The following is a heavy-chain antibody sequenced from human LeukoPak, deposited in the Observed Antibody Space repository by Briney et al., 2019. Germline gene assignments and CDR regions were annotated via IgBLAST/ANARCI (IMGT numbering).Heavy chain of an antibody. CDR3: ARDLYYGSGSYPNAFDI. CDR1: GYTFTSYG. J-gene: IGHJ3*02. CDR2: ISAYNGNT. D-gene: IGHD3-10*01. V-gene: IGHV1-18*01. Sequence: ASVKVSCKASGYTFTSYGISWVRQAPGQGLEWMGWISAYNGNTNYAQKLQDRVTMTTDTSTSTAYMELRSLRSDDTAVYYCARDLYYGSGSYPNAFDIWGQGTMVTVSS.